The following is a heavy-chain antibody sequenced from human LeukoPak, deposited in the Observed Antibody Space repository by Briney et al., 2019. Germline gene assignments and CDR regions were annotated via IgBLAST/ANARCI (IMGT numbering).Heavy chain of an antibody. J-gene: IGHJ4*02. D-gene: IGHD3-10*01. CDR1: GFTVSSNY. V-gene: IGHV3-53*01. Sequence: HSGGSLRLSCAASGFTVSSNYMSWVRQAPGKGLEWVSVIYSGGSTYYADSVKGRFTISRDNSKNTLYLQMNSLKTEDTAVYYCTSQYYYGSGSYYRGDKSSNDYWGQGTLVTVSS. CDR3: TSQYYYGSGSYYRGDKSSNDY. CDR2: IYSGGST.